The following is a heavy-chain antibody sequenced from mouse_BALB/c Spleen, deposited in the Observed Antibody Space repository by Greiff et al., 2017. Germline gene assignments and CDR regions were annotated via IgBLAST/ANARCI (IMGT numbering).Heavy chain of an antibody. CDR1: GFAFSSYD. CDR3: ARRGYDGYSYWFFDV. J-gene: IGHJ1*01. V-gene: IGHV5-12-1*01. CDR2: ISSGDGNT. Sequence: EVQGVESGGGLVKPGGSLKLSCAASGFAFSSYDMSWVRQTPEKRLEWVAYISSGDGNTYYPDTVKGRFTISRDNAKKILYLQMSSLKSEDTAMYYCARRGYDGYSYWFFDVWGAGTTVTVSS. D-gene: IGHD2-3*01.